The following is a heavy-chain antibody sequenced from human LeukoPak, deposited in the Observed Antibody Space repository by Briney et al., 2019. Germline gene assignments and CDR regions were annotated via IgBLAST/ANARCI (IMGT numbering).Heavy chain of an antibody. D-gene: IGHD4-17*01. CDR2: INPSGGST. CDR3: ARDRGDGAYGDYGFDY. Sequence: ASVKVSCKASGYTFTSYYMHWVRQAPGQGLEWMGIINPSGGSTSYAQKFQGRVTMTRDMSTSTVYVELSRLRSDDTAIYYCARDRGDGAYGDYGFDYWGQGTLVTVSS. V-gene: IGHV1-46*01. J-gene: IGHJ4*02. CDR1: GYTFTSYY.